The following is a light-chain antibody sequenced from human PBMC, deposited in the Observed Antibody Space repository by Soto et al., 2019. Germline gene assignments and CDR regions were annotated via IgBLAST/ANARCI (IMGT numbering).Light chain of an antibody. J-gene: IGKJ5*01. CDR1: QDISNY. CDR3: QQSYRTPIT. CDR2: DAS. V-gene: IGKV1-39*01. Sequence: DIQMTQSPSSLSASVGDRVTITCQASQDISNYLNWYQQKPGKAPKLLIYDASNLETGVPSRFSGSGSGTGFTLTISSLQPEDFATYYCQQSYRTPITFGQGTRLEIK.